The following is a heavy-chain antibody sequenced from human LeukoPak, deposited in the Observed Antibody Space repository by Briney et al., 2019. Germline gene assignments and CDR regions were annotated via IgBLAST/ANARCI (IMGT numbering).Heavy chain of an antibody. V-gene: IGHV3-7*01. Sequence: GGSLRLSCAASGFTFSSYWMSWVRQAPGKGLEWVANIKQDGSEKYYVDSVKGRFTISRDNSKNTLYLQMNSLRAEDTAVYYCAKDRSGDEWLVLGPFDYWGQGTLVTVSS. J-gene: IGHJ4*02. CDR1: GFTFSSYW. D-gene: IGHD6-19*01. CDR2: IKQDGSEK. CDR3: AKDRSGDEWLVLGPFDY.